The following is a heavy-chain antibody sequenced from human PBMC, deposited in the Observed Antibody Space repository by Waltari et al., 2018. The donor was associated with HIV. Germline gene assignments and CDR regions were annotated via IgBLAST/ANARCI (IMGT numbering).Heavy chain of an antibody. V-gene: IGHV4-4*07. Sequence: QVQLEESGPGLVKPSETLSLTCTVSGGSISSYYWSWIRLPAGKGLEWIGRIYTSGSNNYNPSLKSRVTLSVDTSMNQFSLKLSSVTAADTAVYYCARGLRLGELSLYKYAFDIWGQGTMVTVSS. CDR2: IYTSGSN. D-gene: IGHD3-16*02. CDR3: ARGLRLGELSLYKYAFDI. CDR1: GGSISSYY. J-gene: IGHJ3*02.